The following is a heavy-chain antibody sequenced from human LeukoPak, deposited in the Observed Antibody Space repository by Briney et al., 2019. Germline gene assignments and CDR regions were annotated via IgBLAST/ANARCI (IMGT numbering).Heavy chain of an antibody. V-gene: IGHV3-30-3*02. J-gene: IGHJ4*02. CDR3: AKRDSSWSPFDY. D-gene: IGHD6-13*01. Sequence: GGSLRLSCATSGFTFSSHAMHWVRQAPGKGLEWVAVISYDGSNKYYADSVKGRFTISRDNSKNTLYLQMNSLRAEDTAVYYCAKRDSSWSPFDYWGQGTLVTVSS. CDR1: GFTFSSHA. CDR2: ISYDGSNK.